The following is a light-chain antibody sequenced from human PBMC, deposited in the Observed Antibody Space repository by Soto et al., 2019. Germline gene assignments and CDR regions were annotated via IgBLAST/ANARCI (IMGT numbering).Light chain of an antibody. CDR2: GAS. CDR3: QQYGTSPFT. CDR1: QSVRRSS. J-gene: IGKJ3*01. Sequence: EIVLTQSPGTLSLSPGERATLSCRASQSVRRSSLAWYQQIPGQPPRLLMYGASSSASGVPDRFSGGGSGTDFTLTISRLELEDFSVYYCQQYGTSPFTFGPGTKVDIK. V-gene: IGKV3-20*01.